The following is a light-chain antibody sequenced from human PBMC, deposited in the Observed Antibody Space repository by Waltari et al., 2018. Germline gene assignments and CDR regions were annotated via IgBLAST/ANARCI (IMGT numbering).Light chain of an antibody. CDR1: QTISRY. J-gene: IGKJ2*01. CDR3: QQSYSTPRT. V-gene: IGKV1-39*01. CDR2: AAT. Sequence: DVQMTQSPSSLSASVGDTVTITCRASQTISRYLNWYQQQPGKAPKLLIYAATTLQSEVPSRFTGSGSGTDFPLTISSVQPEDFATYYCQQSYSTPRTFGQGTKLDIK.